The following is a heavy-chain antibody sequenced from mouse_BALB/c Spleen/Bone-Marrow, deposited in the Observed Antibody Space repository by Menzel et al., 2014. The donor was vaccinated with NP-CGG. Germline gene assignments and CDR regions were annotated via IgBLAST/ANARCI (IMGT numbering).Heavy chain of an antibody. CDR3: ARHSGSSSYYYTMDY. V-gene: IGHV5-9-3*01. J-gene: IGHJ4*01. Sequence: EVHLVESGGGLVKPGGSLKLSCAASGFTFSSFAMSWVRQTPEKRLEWVATISSGGSYTYYPDSVKGRFTISRDNAKNTLYLQMSILRSEDTAMYYCARHSGSSSYYYTMDYWGQGTSVTVSS. CDR1: GFTFSSFA. D-gene: IGHD1-1*01. CDR2: ISSGGSYT.